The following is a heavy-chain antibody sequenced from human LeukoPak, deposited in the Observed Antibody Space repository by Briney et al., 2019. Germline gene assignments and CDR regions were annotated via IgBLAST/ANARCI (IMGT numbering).Heavy chain of an antibody. V-gene: IGHV4-31*03. CDR3: ARDGPGSGSWYWFDP. CDR2: IYYSGST. Sequence: SETLSLTCTVSGGSISSGGYYWSWIRQHPGKGLEWIGYIYYSGSTYYNPSLKSRVTISVDTSKNQFSLKLSSVTVADTAVYYCARDGPGSGSWYWFDPWGQGTLVTVSS. CDR1: GGSISSGGYY. D-gene: IGHD6-13*01. J-gene: IGHJ5*02.